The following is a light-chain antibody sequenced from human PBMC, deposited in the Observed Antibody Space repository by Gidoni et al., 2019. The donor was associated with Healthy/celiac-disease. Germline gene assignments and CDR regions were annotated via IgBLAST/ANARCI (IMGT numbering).Light chain of an antibody. CDR2: DVS. Sequence: QSALTQPASVSGSPGQSITISCTGTSSDVGGYNYVSWYHQHPGKAPKLMIYDVSNRPSGVANRFSGSKYGNTASLTISGLQAEDEADYYCSSYTSSSTLLFGGGTKLTVL. CDR1: SSDVGGYNY. CDR3: SSYTSSSTLL. V-gene: IGLV2-14*01. J-gene: IGLJ2*01.